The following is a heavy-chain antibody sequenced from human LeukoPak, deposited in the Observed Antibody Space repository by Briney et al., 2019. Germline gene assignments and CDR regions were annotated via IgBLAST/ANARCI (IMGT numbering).Heavy chain of an antibody. CDR3: ARVEYCSRNSCHVPYFDY. CDR1: GFTFSNYN. V-gene: IGHV3-21*01. J-gene: IGHJ4*02. Sequence: GGSLRLSCAASGFTFSNYNMNWVRQAPGKGLEWVSSISSRSSFIYYADSVKGRLTISRDNAKNSLYLQMNSLRAEDTAVYYCARVEYCSRNSCHVPYFDYWGQGTLVTVSS. D-gene: IGHD2-2*01. CDR2: ISSRSSFI.